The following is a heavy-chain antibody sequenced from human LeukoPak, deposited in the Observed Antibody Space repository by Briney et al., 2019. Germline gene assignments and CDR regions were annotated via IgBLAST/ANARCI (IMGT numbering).Heavy chain of an antibody. CDR1: GFTFKNYA. V-gene: IGHV3-23*01. Sequence: QPGGSLRLSCAASGFTFKNYAMTWVRQAPGKGLEWVSRTSGSGDIRLYADSVKGRFTISRTNSENRLYLQMNGLRADDSGVYYCANYRSGGGGYYSGLEHWGQGTQVTVSS. CDR3: ANYRSGGGGYYSGLEH. D-gene: IGHD2-15*01. CDR2: TSGSGDIR. J-gene: IGHJ1*01.